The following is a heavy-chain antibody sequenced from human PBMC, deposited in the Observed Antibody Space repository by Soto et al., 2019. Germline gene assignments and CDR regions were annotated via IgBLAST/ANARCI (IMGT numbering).Heavy chain of an antibody. J-gene: IGHJ4*02. Sequence: QVQLVQSGAEVKKPGASVKVSCKASEYTFTDYNLHWVRQAPGQGLEWMGWINPDRGGTKYAQKFQGRVTMTRDTSNRTAYMELSRVRSDDTAVYSCARGSGSGSYYGIDYWGQGTLVTVSS. D-gene: IGHD3-10*01. CDR2: INPDRGGT. CDR3: ARGSGSGSYYGIDY. V-gene: IGHV1-2*02. CDR1: EYTFTDYN.